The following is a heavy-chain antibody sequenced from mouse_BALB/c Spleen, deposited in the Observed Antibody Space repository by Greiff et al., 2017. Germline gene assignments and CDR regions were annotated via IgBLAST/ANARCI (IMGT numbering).Heavy chain of an antibody. D-gene: IGHD2-14*01. CDR2: ISYSGST. CDR1: GDSITSGY. CDR3: ARYRYDAGYAMDY. Sequence: EVHLVESGPSLVKPSQTLSLTCSVTGDSITSGYWNWIRKFPGNKLEYMGYISYSGSTYYNPSLKSRISITRDTSKNQYYLQLNSVTTEDTATYYCARYRYDAGYAMDYWGQGTSVTVSS. V-gene: IGHV3-8*02. J-gene: IGHJ4*01.